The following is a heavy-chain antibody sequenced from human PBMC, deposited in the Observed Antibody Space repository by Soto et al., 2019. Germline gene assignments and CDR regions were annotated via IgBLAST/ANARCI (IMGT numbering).Heavy chain of an antibody. J-gene: IGHJ5*02. Sequence: GASVKVSCKASGYTFTSYAMHWVRQAPGQRLEWMGWINAGNGNTKYSQKFQGRVTITRDTSASTAYMELSSLRSEDTAVYYCARVSLVTIRGWFDPWGQGTLVTVSS. CDR1: GYTFTSYA. CDR3: ARVSLVTIRGWFDP. CDR2: INAGNGNT. V-gene: IGHV1-3*01. D-gene: IGHD2-21*02.